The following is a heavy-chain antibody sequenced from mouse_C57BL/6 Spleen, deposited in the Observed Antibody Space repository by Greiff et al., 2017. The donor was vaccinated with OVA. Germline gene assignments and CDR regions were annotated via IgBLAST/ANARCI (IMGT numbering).Heavy chain of an antibody. CDR3: ARREANWDYFDY. CDR1: GYTFTSYW. D-gene: IGHD4-1*01. J-gene: IGHJ2*01. CDR2: IYPGSGST. V-gene: IGHV1-55*01. Sequence: QVQLQQPGAELVKPGASVKMSCKASGYTFTSYWITWVKQRPGQGLEWIGDIYPGSGSTNYNEKFKSKATLTVDTSSSTAYMQLSSLTSEDSAVYYCARREANWDYFDYWGQGTTLTVSS.